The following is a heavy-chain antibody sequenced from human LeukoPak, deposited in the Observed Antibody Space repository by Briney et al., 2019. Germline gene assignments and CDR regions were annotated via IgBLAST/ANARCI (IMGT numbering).Heavy chain of an antibody. V-gene: IGHV3-21*01. CDR2: ISSSSSYI. CDR3: ARVMVRGVIGAFDI. CDR1: GFTFSSYS. D-gene: IGHD3-10*01. J-gene: IGHJ3*02. Sequence: GGSLRLSCAASGFTFSSYSMNWVRQAPGKGLEWVSSISSSSSYIYYADSVKGRFTISRDNAKNSLYLQMNSLRAEDTAVYYCARVMVRGVIGAFDIWGQGTMATVSS.